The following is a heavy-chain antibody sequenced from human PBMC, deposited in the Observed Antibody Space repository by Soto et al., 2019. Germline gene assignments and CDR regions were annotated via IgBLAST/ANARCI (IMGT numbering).Heavy chain of an antibody. CDR1: GFTFSSYW. J-gene: IGHJ6*02. V-gene: IGHV3-74*01. Sequence: GGSLRLSCAASGFTFSSYWMHWVRQAPGKGLVWVSRINIDGSSTRYADSVKGRFTISRDNAKNTLYLQMNSLRDEDTAVYYCARKEVDDSSGYYYYYYGMDVWGQGTTVTVSS. D-gene: IGHD3-22*01. CDR3: ARKEVDDSSGYYYYYYGMDV. CDR2: INIDGSST.